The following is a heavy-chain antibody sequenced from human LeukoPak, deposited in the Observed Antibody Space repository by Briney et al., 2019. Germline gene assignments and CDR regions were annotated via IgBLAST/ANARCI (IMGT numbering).Heavy chain of an antibody. Sequence: ASVKVSCKASGDAFSGYYLNWVRQAPGQGLEWMGWINPHSGGTNYAQKFQGRVTMSRDTSISTAYMELSRLRSDDTAVYRCATHSSSGSYYRTWGQGTLVTVSS. J-gene: IGHJ5*02. CDR2: INPHSGGT. D-gene: IGHD3-10*01. CDR3: ATHSSSGSYYRT. V-gene: IGHV1-2*02. CDR1: GDAFSGYY.